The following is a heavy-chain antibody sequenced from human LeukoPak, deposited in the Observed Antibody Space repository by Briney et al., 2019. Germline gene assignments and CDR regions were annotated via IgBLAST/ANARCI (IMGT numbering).Heavy chain of an antibody. D-gene: IGHD6-6*01. CDR1: GYTFTSYD. CDR2: MNPNSGNT. Sequence: ASVKVSCKASGYTFTSYDINWVRQATGQGLEWMGWMNPNSGNTGYAQKFQGRVTMTRNTSISTAYMELSSLRSEDTAVYYCARDVLSSLRTPPNYWGQGTLVTVSS. J-gene: IGHJ4*02. CDR3: ARDVLSSLRTPPNY. V-gene: IGHV1-8*01.